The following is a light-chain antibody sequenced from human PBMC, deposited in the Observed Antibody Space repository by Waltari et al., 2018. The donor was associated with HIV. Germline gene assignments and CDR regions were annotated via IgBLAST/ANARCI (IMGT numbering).Light chain of an antibody. J-gene: IGLJ2*01. Sequence: QSVLTQPPSASGTPGQRVTISCSGSSSNIGSNTVNWYQQLPGTAPKLLIYSNNRRPSGVPDRFSGSKSVTSASLAISGLQSEDEADYYCAAWDDSLNGPGVVFGGGTKLTVL. CDR1: SSNIGSNT. CDR3: AAWDDSLNGPGVV. V-gene: IGLV1-44*01. CDR2: SNN.